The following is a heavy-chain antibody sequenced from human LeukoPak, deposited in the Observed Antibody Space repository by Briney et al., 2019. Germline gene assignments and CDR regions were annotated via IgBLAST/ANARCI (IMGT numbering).Heavy chain of an antibody. CDR1: GFTVSSSY. J-gene: IGHJ5*02. D-gene: IGHD1-1*01. CDR2: ISSAGTT. Sequence: PGGSLRLSCAAPGFTVSSSYMSWVRQAPGKGLEWVSIISSAGTTYYADSVKGRFTISRDNSKNTVYLQVNSLRDEDTAVYYCARDQGTSTTAPKRKGRFDPWGQGTLVTVSS. V-gene: IGHV3-66*01. CDR3: ARDQGTSTTAPKRKGRFDP.